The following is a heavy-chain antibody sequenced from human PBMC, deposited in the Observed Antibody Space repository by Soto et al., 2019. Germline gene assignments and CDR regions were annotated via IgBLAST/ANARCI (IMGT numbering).Heavy chain of an antibody. V-gene: IGHV1-18*01. D-gene: IGHD3-10*01. J-gene: IGHJ3*02. Sequence: QGKLVQSGPEVKKPGASVRVSCKASGYSFSAYDITWVRQAPGQGLEWLGWVSTSIVSTMSAENLQGRLSMTTDTSTTTVYMELRGLRSDDTAVYCARDSGAALYGEDALDIWGQVTMVSVSS. CDR3: ARDSGAALYGEDALDI. CDR1: GYSFSAYD. CDR2: VSTSIVST.